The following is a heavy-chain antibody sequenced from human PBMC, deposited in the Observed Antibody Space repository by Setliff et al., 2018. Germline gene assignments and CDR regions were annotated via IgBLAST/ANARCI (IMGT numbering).Heavy chain of an antibody. D-gene: IGHD2-15*01. CDR3: VRPGGTTVVARHFDY. Sequence: PSETLSLTCTVSDVSISSSSFYWAWIRQPPGKGLEWIGSISYSGTPYYNASVESRVTISIDTSRNQFSLELRSVTVADTATYYCVRPGGTTVVARHFDYWGSGILVTVSS. J-gene: IGHJ4*01. V-gene: IGHV4-39*01. CDR1: DVSISSSSFY. CDR2: ISYSGTP.